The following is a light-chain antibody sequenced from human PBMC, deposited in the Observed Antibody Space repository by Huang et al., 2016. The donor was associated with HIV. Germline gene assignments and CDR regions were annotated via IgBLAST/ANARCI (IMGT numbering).Light chain of an antibody. CDR2: CAS. CDR3: QQTGRSPWT. CDR1: QSVSRHY. V-gene: IGKV3-20*01. Sequence: IELTQSPGTLSLSPGERATLSCRASQSVSRHYVAWFQQKPGQAPRLLIYCASRRAYGIPDKFSGSGSGTDFTLTIDRLEPEDLAFYYCQQTGRSPWTFGQGTKVEI. J-gene: IGKJ1*01.